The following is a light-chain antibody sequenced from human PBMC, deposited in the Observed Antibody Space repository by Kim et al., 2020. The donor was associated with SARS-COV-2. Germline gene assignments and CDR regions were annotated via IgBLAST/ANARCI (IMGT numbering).Light chain of an antibody. CDR1: QSVSTH. J-gene: IGKJ1*01. CDR3: QQYYTYPWT. V-gene: IGKV1-5*03. Sequence: DIQMTQSPSTLSASTGDRITITCRASQSVSTHLAWYQQKPGRAPKLLIYKASSLQSGVPSRFSGSGSGTDFILTVSSLQPDDFATYYCQQYYTYPWTFGQGTKLEI. CDR2: KAS.